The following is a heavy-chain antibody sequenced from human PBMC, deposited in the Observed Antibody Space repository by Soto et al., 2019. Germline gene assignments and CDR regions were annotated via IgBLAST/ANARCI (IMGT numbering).Heavy chain of an antibody. CDR1: GFTFSSYG. D-gene: IGHD4-17*01. V-gene: IGHV3-30*18. Sequence: QVQLVESGGGVVQPGRSLRLSCAASGFTFSSYGMHWVRQAPGKGLEWVAVISYDGSNKYYADSVKGRFTISRDNSKNTLYMQMNSLRAEDKAVYYCAKETPVTKGAYYYYGMDVWGQGTTVTVSS. J-gene: IGHJ6*02. CDR3: AKETPVTKGAYYYYGMDV. CDR2: ISYDGSNK.